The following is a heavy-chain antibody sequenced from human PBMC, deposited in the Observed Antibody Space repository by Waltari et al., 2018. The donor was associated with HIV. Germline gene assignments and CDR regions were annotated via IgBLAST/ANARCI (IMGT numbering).Heavy chain of an antibody. J-gene: IGHJ4*02. CDR1: GPSLGHNS. CDR2: ISYDGIKK. Sequence: QEQLVESGGGVVQPGDVLRLSCSSSGPSLGHNSMPWVRQAPGKGLEWVAAISYDGIKKYYGDSLRGRFIISRDNSKKTLYLQMNTLRPEDTAIYFCAKDSSQVHWFGESLALWGQGTLVIVSS. V-gene: IGHV3-30*18. CDR3: AKDSSQVHWFGESLAL. D-gene: IGHD3-10*01.